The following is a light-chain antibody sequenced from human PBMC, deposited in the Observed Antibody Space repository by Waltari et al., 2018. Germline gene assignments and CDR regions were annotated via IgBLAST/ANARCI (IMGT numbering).Light chain of an antibody. CDR1: QTIGTY. V-gene: IGKV3-11*01. J-gene: IGKJ4*01. CDR3: QQRYNWPPLT. CDR2: DAS. Sequence: VVLTQSPVTLSLSPGETATLSCRASQTIGTYLAWYQHKLGQSPRLLFYDASTRATGIPAKFSGSGSGTDFTLTISGLEAEDSAIYYCQQRYNWPPLTFGGGTKVQTK.